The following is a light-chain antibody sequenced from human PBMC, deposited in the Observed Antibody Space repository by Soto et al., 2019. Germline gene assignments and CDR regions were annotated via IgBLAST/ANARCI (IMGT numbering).Light chain of an antibody. Sequence: QSALTQPASVSGSPGQSITISCTGTSSDVGGYNYVSWYQQHPGKAPKLMIYDVSNRPSGVSNRFSGSKSGNTASLTISGLQAEDEADYYCSSYTSSSAYVFGTGTKVTFL. CDR3: SSYTSSSAYV. CDR1: SSDVGGYNY. J-gene: IGLJ1*01. V-gene: IGLV2-14*01. CDR2: DVS.